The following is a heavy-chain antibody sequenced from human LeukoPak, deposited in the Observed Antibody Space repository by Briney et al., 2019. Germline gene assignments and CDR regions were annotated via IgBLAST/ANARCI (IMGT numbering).Heavy chain of an antibody. CDR1: GGSISSYY. J-gene: IGHJ4*02. V-gene: IGHV4-59*01. Sequence: SETLSLTCTVSGGSISSYYWSWIRQPPGKGLEWIGYIYYSGSTSYNPSLKSRVTISVDTSKNQLSLRLSSVTAADTAVYYCARGAVLGYWGQGTLVTVSS. D-gene: IGHD3-16*01. CDR3: ARGAVLGY. CDR2: IYYSGST.